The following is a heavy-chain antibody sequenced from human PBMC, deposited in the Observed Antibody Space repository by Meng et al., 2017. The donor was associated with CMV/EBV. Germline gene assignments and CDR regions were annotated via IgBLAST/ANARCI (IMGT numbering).Heavy chain of an antibody. J-gene: IGHJ4*02. Sequence: LTLTQSGLGRVKPSSTTSSACSVAGDSITSDYTIWGSIRRHPGKGLECIASIHCGRSTYYNPSLKSRVTIAVDTSKNQFSLSLSAVTAAYTAVYYCARHGMLLIRNAYWGQGTLVTVSS. CDR2: IHCGRST. CDR1: GDSITSDYTI. V-gene: IGHV4-39*07. D-gene: IGHD1-26*01. CDR3: ARHGMLLIRNAY.